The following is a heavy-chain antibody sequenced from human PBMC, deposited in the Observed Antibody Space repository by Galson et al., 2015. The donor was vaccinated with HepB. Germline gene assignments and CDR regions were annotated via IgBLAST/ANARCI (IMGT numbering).Heavy chain of an antibody. CDR1: GYTFSSYG. V-gene: IGHV1-18*01. J-gene: IGHJ4*02. Sequence: SVKVSCKASGYTFSSYGIGWVRQAPGQGLEWMGWISGYNGKTNYARKFQGRVSMITDTSTNTAYMELTSLRSDDTAVYYCAKIGHSGKYSLDYWGQGTLVAVSS. CDR2: ISGYNGKT. CDR3: AKIGHSGKYSLDY. D-gene: IGHD1-26*01.